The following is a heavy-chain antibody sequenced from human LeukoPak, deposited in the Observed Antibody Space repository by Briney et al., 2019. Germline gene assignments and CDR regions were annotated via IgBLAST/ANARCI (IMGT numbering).Heavy chain of an antibody. V-gene: IGHV3-64*01. Sequence: GGSLRLSCAACGFTFSSYAMHWVRQAPGKGLEYVSAISSNGGSTYYANSVKGRFTISRDNSKNTLYLQMGSLRAEDMAVYYCARGPRYSSSSYYFDYWGQGTLVTVSS. D-gene: IGHD6-6*01. CDR1: GFTFSSYA. CDR2: ISSNGGST. CDR3: ARGPRYSSSSYYFDY. J-gene: IGHJ4*02.